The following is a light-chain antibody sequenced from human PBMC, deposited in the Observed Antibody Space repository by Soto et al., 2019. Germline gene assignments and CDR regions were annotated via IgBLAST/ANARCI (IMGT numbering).Light chain of an antibody. CDR1: QSVSSSY. J-gene: IGKJ2*01. Sequence: EIVLTQSPGTLSLSPGERATLSCRASQSVSSSYLAWYQQNPGQAPRLLIYGASSRATGIPDRFSGSGSGTDFTLTIRRLEPEDFAVYSCQQYGSSPRTFGQGTKLEIK. V-gene: IGKV3-20*01. CDR3: QQYGSSPRT. CDR2: GAS.